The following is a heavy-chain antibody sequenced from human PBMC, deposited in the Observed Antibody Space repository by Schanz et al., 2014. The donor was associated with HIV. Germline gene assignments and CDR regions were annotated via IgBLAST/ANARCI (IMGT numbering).Heavy chain of an antibody. CDR3: VKAYSSGFSGAGS. Sequence: EVQLVESGGGLVKPGRSLRLSCTASGFTFSDYPMSWLRQAPGKGLDWVSTISGSDGDTYYADSVKGRFTISRDNSRNALYLHMNSLRADDTAIYYCVKAYSSGFSGAGSWGQGALVTVSS. V-gene: IGHV3-23*04. CDR1: GFTFSDYP. D-gene: IGHD5-18*01. CDR2: ISGSDGDT. J-gene: IGHJ5*02.